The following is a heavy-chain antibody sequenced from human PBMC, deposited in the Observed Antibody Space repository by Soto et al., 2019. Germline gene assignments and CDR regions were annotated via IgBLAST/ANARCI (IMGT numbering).Heavy chain of an antibody. Sequence: QVQLQESGPGLVKPSQTLSLTCTVSGGSISSGGYYWSWIRQHPGKGLEWIGYFYYSGSTYYNPSLKRRVTITVDMSKNQFSLTLSSVTAAETAVYYCARDSVTMRVVDDGGYYWGQGTLVTVSS. V-gene: IGHV4-31*03. CDR1: GGSISSGGYY. J-gene: IGHJ4*02. D-gene: IGHD3-22*01. CDR3: ARDSVTMRVVDDGGYY. CDR2: FYYSGST.